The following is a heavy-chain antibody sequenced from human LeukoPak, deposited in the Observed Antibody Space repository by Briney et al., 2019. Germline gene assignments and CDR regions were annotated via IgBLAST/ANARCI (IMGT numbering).Heavy chain of an antibody. CDR2: ISGSGGST. V-gene: IGHV3-23*01. CDR1: GFSFSEHS. CDR3: AKGSTIFGVGKYYFDY. J-gene: IGHJ4*02. D-gene: IGHD3-3*01. Sequence: GGSLRPSCEASGFSFSEHSMGWVRQAPGKGLEWVSAISGSGGSTYCADSVKGRFTISRDNSKNTLYLQMNSLRAEDTAVYYCAKGSTIFGVGKYYFDYWGQGTLVTVSS.